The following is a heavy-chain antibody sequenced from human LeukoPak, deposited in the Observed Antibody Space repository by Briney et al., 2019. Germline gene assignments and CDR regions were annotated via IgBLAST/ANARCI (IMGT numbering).Heavy chain of an antibody. J-gene: IGHJ4*02. CDR1: GFTFSNYG. CDR3: AKDWTTVVTPKGYYFDS. V-gene: IGHV3-23*01. D-gene: IGHD4-23*01. Sequence: GGSLRLSCTASGFTFSNYGMAWVRQAPGKGLEWVSSISDSGGDTYYADSVKGRFTISRDNSNNTLYLQMNSLRGDDTAVYYCAKDWTTVVTPKGYYFDSWGQGTLVTVSS. CDR2: ISDSGGDT.